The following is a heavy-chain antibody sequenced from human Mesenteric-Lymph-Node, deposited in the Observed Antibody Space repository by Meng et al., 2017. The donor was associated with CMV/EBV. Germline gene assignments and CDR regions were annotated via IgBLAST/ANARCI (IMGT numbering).Heavy chain of an antibody. CDR3: ARDTQLLLTS. Sequence: GESLKISCAASGFTFSDYYMSWIRQAPGKGLEWVSYISSSGSTIYYADSVNGRFTISRDNAKNSLYLQMNSLRAEDTAVYYCARDTQLLLTSWGQGTLVTVSS. J-gene: IGHJ5*02. CDR1: GFTFSDYY. V-gene: IGHV3-11*01. D-gene: IGHD2-2*01. CDR2: ISSSGSTI.